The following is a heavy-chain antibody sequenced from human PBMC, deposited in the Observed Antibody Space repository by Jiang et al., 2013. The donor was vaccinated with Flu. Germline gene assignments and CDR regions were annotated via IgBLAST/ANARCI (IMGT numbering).Heavy chain of an antibody. CDR1: GASISSGSYY. CDR3: ARASGGTGYYPSTYFDL. D-gene: IGHD3-22*01. J-gene: IGHJ4*02. Sequence: SGPGLVKPSQTLSLTCTVSGASISSGSYYWSWIRQPAGKGLEWVGRIHTSGSTSYNPSLKSRVTILVDTSKNQFSLKVNSVTAADTAVYYCARASGGTGYYPSTYFDLWGQGTLVTVSS. V-gene: IGHV4-61*02. CDR2: IHTSGST.